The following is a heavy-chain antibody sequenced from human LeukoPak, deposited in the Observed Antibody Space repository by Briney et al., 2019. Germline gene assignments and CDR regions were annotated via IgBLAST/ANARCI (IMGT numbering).Heavy chain of an antibody. J-gene: IGHJ4*02. V-gene: IGHV3-23*01. CDR1: GFTFSSYS. Sequence: GGSLRLSCAASGFTFSSYSMNWVRQAPGKGLEWVSAISGSGGSTYYADSVKGRFTISRDNSKNSLYLQMNSLRAEDTAVYYCAKDPGWGVTDYWGQGTLVTVSS. CDR2: ISGSGGST. CDR3: AKDPGWGVTDY. D-gene: IGHD3-10*01.